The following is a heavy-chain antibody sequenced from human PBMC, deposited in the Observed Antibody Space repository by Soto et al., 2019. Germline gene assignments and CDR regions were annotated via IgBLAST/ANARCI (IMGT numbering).Heavy chain of an antibody. CDR2: ISGSGGST. CDR1: GFTFSSYA. CDR3: AKLKSTIAQWLDAFDI. Sequence: EVQLLESGGGLVQPGGSLRLSCAASGFTFSSYAMSWVRQAPGKGLEWVSAISGSGGSTYYADSVKGRFTISRDNSKNTLSLQMNSLRAEDTAVYYCAKLKSTIAQWLDAFDIWGQGTMVTVSS. J-gene: IGHJ3*02. D-gene: IGHD6-19*01. V-gene: IGHV3-23*01.